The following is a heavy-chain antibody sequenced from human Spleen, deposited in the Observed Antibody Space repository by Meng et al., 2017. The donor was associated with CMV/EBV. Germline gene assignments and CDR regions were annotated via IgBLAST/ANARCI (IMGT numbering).Heavy chain of an antibody. CDR1: GFTFSSYA. J-gene: IGHJ4*02. Sequence: ESLKISCAASGFTFSSYAMHWVRQAPGKGLEWVSAISGSGGSTYYADSVKGRFTISRDNSKNTLYLQMNSLRAGDTAVYYCARALTISYSFDYWGQGTLVTVSS. CDR2: ISGSGGST. D-gene: IGHD3-3*01. V-gene: IGHV3-23*01. CDR3: ARALTISYSFDY.